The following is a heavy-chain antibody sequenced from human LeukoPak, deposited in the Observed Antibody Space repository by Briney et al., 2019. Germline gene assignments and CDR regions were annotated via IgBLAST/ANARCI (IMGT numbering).Heavy chain of an antibody. D-gene: IGHD3-10*01. CDR3: ARGKPSYGSGTFYRPLEPNYMDV. Sequence: SETLSLTCTVSGDSISSGDYYWSWIRQPAGKGLEWIGRISSSGSTNYNPSLKSRVTISVDTSKNQFSLKLSSVTAADTAVYYCARGKPSYGSGTFYRPLEPNYMDVWGKGTTVTVSS. J-gene: IGHJ6*03. CDR2: ISSSGST. CDR1: GDSISSGDYY. V-gene: IGHV4-61*02.